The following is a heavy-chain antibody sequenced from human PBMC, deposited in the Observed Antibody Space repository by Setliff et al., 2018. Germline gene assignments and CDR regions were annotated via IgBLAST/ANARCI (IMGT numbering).Heavy chain of an antibody. V-gene: IGHV1-69*06. D-gene: IGHD3-10*01. CDR3: ARVSSYGSGSYYYYYYGMDV. CDR1: GGTFSSYA. CDR2: IIPIFGTA. J-gene: IGHJ6*02. Sequence: SVKVSCKASGGTFSSYAISWVRQAPGQGLEWMGRIIPIFGTANYAQKFQGRVTITADKSTSTAYMELSSLRSEDTAVYYCARVSSYGSGSYYYYYYGMDVWGQGTTVTVSS.